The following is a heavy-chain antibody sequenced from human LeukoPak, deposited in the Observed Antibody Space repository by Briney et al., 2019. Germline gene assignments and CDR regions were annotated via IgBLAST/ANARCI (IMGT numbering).Heavy chain of an antibody. CDR2: IIPILGIV. J-gene: IGHJ5*02. D-gene: IGHD3-3*01. CDR1: GYTFTSYG. Sequence: ASVKVSCKASGYTFTSYGISWVRQAPGQGLEWMGRIIPILGIVNYAQKFQGRVTITADKSTSTAYMELSSLRSEDTAVYYCARSAFGVAQNWFDPWGQGTLVTVSS. CDR3: ARSAFGVAQNWFDP. V-gene: IGHV1-69*04.